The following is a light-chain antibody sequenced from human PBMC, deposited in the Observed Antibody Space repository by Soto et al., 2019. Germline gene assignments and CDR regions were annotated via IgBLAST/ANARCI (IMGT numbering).Light chain of an antibody. V-gene: IGLV2-14*01. CDR3: LSYTSSNTRV. CDR2: EVN. CDR1: SSDIGGYKY. Sequence: QSALTQPASVSGSPGQSITISCTGTSSDIGGYKYVSWYQHHPGQAPKLMIYEVNNRPSGVSNRFSGSKSGNTASLTISGLQAEDEADYYCLSYTSSNTRVFGGGTKVTVL. J-gene: IGLJ2*01.